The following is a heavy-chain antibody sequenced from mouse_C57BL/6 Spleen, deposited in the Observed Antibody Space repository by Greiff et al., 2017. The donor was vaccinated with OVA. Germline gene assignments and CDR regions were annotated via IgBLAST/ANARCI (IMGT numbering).Heavy chain of an antibody. CDR3: TREDYYGSSHAMDY. J-gene: IGHJ4*01. Sequence: QVHVKQSGAELVRPGASVTLSCKASGYTFTDYEMHWVKQTPVHGLEWIGAIDPETGGTAYNQKFKGKAILTADKSSSTAYMELRSLTSEDSAVYYCTREDYYGSSHAMDYWGQGTSVTVSS. V-gene: IGHV1-15*01. CDR2: IDPETGGT. D-gene: IGHD1-1*01. CDR1: GYTFTDYE.